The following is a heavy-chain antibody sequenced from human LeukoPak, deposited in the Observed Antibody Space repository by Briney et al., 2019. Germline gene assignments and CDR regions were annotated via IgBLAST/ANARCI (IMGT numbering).Heavy chain of an antibody. V-gene: IGHV3-30*18. CDR2: ISYDGSNK. D-gene: IGHD3-9*01. J-gene: IGHJ4*02. Sequence: GGSLRLSCAASGFTFSSYGMHWVRQAPGKGLEWVAVISYDGSNKYYADSVKGRFTISRDNSKNTLYLQMNSLRAEDTAVYYCAKDLPVRGYDIVNYWGQGTLVTVSS. CDR1: GFTFSSYG. CDR3: AKDLPVRGYDIVNY.